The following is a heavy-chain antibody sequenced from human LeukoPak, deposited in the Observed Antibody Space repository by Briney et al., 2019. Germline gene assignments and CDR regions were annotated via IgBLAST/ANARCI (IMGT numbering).Heavy chain of an antibody. V-gene: IGHV1-69*13. CDR3: ARAARQLVHGAHFDY. J-gene: IGHJ4*02. CDR1: GGTFSSYA. Sequence: SVKVSCKASGGTFSSYAISWVRQAPGQGLEWVGGIIPIFGTANYAEKFQGRVTITADESTSTAYMELSSLRSEDTAVYHCARAARQLVHGAHFDYWGQGTLVTVSS. D-gene: IGHD6-6*01. CDR2: IIPIFGTA.